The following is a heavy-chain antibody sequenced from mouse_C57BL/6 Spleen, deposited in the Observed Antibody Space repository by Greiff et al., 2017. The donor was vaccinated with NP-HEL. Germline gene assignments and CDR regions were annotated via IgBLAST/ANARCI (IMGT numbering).Heavy chain of an antibody. CDR3: ARDNSLYYAMDY. V-gene: IGHV1-50*01. Sequence: QVQLQQPGAELVKPGASVKLSCKASGYTFTSYWMQWVKQRPGQGLEWIGEIDPSDSYTNYNQKFKGKATLTVDTSSSTAYMQLSSLTSEDSAVYYCARDNSLYYAMDYWGQGTSVTVSS. D-gene: IGHD6-1*01. J-gene: IGHJ4*01. CDR1: GYTFTSYW. CDR2: IDPSDSYT.